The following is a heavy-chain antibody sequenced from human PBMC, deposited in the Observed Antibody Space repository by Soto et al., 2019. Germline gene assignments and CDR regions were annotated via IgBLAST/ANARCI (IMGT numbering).Heavy chain of an antibody. CDR2: ISGSGVST. CDR1: GFTFSSYA. D-gene: IGHD6-19*01. CDR3: EFIAGAAT. J-gene: IGHJ4*02. Sequence: EVQLLESGGGLVQPAGSLRLSCAASGFTFSSYAMSWVRQAPGKGLDWVSGISGSGVSTYYADSVKGRFTISRDNSKNKLYLQMNSLRAEDTAVYYCEFIAGAATWCQGPLVTVSS. V-gene: IGHV3-23*01.